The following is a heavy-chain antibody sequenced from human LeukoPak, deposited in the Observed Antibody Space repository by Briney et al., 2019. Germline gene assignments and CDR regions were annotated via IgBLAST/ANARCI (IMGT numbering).Heavy chain of an antibody. CDR1: GFTFSSYS. CDR3: ARGPYSSSWSEFDY. V-gene: IGHV3-21*01. D-gene: IGHD6-13*01. Sequence: PGGSLRLSCAASGFTFSSYSMNWVRQAPGKGLEWVSVISGTSSYIYYADSVKGRFTISRDNAKNSLYLQMNSLRAEDTAEYYCARGPYSSSWSEFDYWGQGTLVTVSS. J-gene: IGHJ4*02. CDR2: ISGTSSYI.